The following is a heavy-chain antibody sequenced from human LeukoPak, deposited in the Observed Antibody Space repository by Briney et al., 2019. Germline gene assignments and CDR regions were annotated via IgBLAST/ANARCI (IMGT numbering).Heavy chain of an antibody. V-gene: IGHV1-2*02. D-gene: IGHD2-2*01. CDR2: INPNSGGT. Sequence: PWASVKVSCKASGYTFTGYYMHWVRQAPGQGLEWMGWINPNSGGTNYAQKFQGRVTMTRDTSISTAYMELSRLRSEDTAVYYCARANCSSTSCYLYYFDYWGQGTLVTVSS. J-gene: IGHJ4*02. CDR3: ARANCSSTSCYLYYFDY. CDR1: GYTFTGYY.